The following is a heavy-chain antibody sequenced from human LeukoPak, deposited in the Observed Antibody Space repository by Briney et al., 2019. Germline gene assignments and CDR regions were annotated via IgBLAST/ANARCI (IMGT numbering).Heavy chain of an antibody. D-gene: IGHD4-23*01. V-gene: IGHV3-23*01. CDR2: ISGSGGST. CDR1: GFTFSSYA. CDR3: AKDPSRVTVAWFDP. Sequence: GGSLRLSCAASGFTFSSYAMSWVRQAPGKGLEWVSAISGSGGSTYYANSVKGRFTISRDNSKNTLYLQMNSLRAEDTAVYYCAKDPSRVTVAWFDPWGQGTLVTVSS. J-gene: IGHJ5*02.